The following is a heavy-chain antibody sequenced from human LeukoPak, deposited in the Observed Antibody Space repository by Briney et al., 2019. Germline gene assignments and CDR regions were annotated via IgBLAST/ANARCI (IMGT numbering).Heavy chain of an antibody. D-gene: IGHD2-2*01. J-gene: IGHJ6*02. CDR3: ANDLGVPAAQRQGYYYGMDV. CDR1: GFXFSSFG. V-gene: IGHV3-30*18. Sequence: GGSLRLSCAASGFXFSSFGIHWVRQAPGKGLEWVAVISYDGSYKSSADSVKGRFTISRDNSKNMLYLQMNSLRVEDTAVYYCANDLGVPAAQRQGYYYGMDVWGQGTTVTVSS. CDR2: ISYDGSYK.